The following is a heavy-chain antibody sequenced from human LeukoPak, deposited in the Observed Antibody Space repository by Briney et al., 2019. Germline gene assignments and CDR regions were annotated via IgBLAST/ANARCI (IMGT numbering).Heavy chain of an antibody. CDR3: AKAAGWLLLRGGYFDY. CDR2: ISGSGGST. CDR1: GFTFSSYA. V-gene: IGHV3-23*01. D-gene: IGHD3-22*01. Sequence: GGSLRLSCAASGFTFSSYAMSWVRQAPGKGLEWVSAISGSGGSTYYADSVKGRFTISRDNSKNTLYLQMNSLRAEDTAVYYSAKAAGWLLLRGGYFDYWGQGTLVTVSS. J-gene: IGHJ4*02.